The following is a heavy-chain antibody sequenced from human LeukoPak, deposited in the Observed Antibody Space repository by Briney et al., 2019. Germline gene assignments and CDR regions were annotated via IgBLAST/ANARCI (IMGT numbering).Heavy chain of an antibody. J-gene: IGHJ4*02. Sequence: ASVKVSCKASGYTFTNGISWVRQAPGQGLEWMGGIIPIFGTANYAQKFQGRVTITTDESTSTAYMELSSLRSEDTAVYYCARSYSGSYSLHFDYGGQGTLVTVSS. CDR3: ARSYSGSYSLHFDY. D-gene: IGHD1-26*01. CDR2: IIPIFGTA. CDR1: GYTFTNG. V-gene: IGHV1-69*05.